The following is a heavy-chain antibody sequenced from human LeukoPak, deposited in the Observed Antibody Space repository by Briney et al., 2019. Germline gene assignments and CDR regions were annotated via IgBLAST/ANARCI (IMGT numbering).Heavy chain of an antibody. CDR2: ISGDGGST. V-gene: IGHV3-64*01. Sequence: PGASLRLSCAASGFVFNTYSMHWVRQAPGKGLECVSAISGDGGSTYYANSVKGRFTISRDNSKNTLYLQMGSLRPDDTALYYCAREQPAGSTDYWGQGTPVTVSS. D-gene: IGHD2-2*01. CDR1: GFVFNTYS. CDR3: AREQPAGSTDY. J-gene: IGHJ4*02.